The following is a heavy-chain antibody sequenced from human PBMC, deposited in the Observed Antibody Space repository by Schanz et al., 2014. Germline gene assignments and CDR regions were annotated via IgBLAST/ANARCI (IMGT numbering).Heavy chain of an antibody. CDR2: FTPILGIP. J-gene: IGHJ4*02. CDR3: AGAGGNYFDTSGYAN. Sequence: QVQLVQSGAEVKKPGSSVKVSCKASGGTFSSYAISWVRQAPGQGLEWMGRFTPILGIPNYAQKFQGRVTITADKSTSTAYMELSSLRSEDTAVYYCAGAGGNYFDTSGYANWGQGTLVTVSS. CDR1: GGTFSSYA. V-gene: IGHV1-69*04. D-gene: IGHD5-12*01.